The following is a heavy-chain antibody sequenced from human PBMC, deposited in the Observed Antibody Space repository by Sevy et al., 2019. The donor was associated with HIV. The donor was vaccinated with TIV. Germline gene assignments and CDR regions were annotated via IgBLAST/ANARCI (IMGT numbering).Heavy chain of an antibody. D-gene: IGHD6-19*01. CDR1: AYNFIGYY. V-gene: IGHV1-2*06. J-gene: IGHJ5*02. CDR3: VGQTSGWYDWFDP. Sequence: ASVKVSCKASAYNFIGYYIHWVRQAPGQGLEWIGRINPTSGGTKYAHKFQGRVTVTIDMSVSTAYMELTRLTSDDTAIYYCVGQTSGWYDWFDPWGPRTLVTVSS. CDR2: INPTSGGT.